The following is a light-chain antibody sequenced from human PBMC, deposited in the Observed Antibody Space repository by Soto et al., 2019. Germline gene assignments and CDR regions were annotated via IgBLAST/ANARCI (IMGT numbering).Light chain of an antibody. J-gene: IGKJ5*01. CDR3: QQRSSWPQIT. CDR2: DAS. V-gene: IGKV3-11*01. CDR1: QSVSSY. Sequence: PGERATLSCRASQSVSSYLTWYQQKPGQAPRLLIYDASNRATGIPARFSGSGSGTDFTLTISSLEPEDFAVYYCQQRSSWPQITFGQGTRLEIK.